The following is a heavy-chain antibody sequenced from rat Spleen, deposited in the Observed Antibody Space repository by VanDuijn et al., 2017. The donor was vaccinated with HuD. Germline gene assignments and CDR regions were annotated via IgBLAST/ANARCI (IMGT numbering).Heavy chain of an antibody. D-gene: IGHD1-7*01. CDR3: ARGSGLYFDY. CDR1: GFTFSNYD. V-gene: IGHV5-7*01. CDR2: VSSDSRRT. J-gene: IGHJ2*01. Sequence: EVQLVESGGGLVQPGRSMKLSCAASGFTFSNYDMAWVRQAPKKGLEWVATVSSDSRRTDFRDSVKGRFTISRDNAKSTLYLQMDSLRSEDTATYYCARGSGLYFDYWGQGVMVTVSS.